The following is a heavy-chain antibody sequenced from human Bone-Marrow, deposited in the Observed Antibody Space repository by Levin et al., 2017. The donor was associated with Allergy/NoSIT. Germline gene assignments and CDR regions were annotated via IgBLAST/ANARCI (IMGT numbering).Heavy chain of an antibody. CDR2: IWYDGSNK. J-gene: IGHJ4*02. Sequence: SLKISCAASGFTFRSYGMHWVRQAPGKGLEWVAVIWYDGSNKYYADSVKGRFTISRDNSKNTLYLQMNSLRAEDTAVYYCARGWEHFDYWGQGTLVTVSS. V-gene: IGHV3-33*01. CDR1: GFTFRSYG. CDR3: ARGWEHFDY. D-gene: IGHD1-26*01.